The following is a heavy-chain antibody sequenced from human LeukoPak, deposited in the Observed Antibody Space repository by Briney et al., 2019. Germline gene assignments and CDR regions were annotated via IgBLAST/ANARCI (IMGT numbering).Heavy chain of an antibody. CDR3: ARAPYCSGGSCYRPLFDY. CDR1: GYTFTGYY. CDR2: INPNSGGT. D-gene: IGHD2-15*01. V-gene: IGHV1-2*02. Sequence: ASVKVSCKASGYTFTGYYMHWVRQAPGQGLEWMGWINPNSGGTNYAQKFQGRVTMTRDTSISTAYMELSRLRSDDTAVYYCARAPYCSGGSCYRPLFDYWGQGTLVTASS. J-gene: IGHJ4*02.